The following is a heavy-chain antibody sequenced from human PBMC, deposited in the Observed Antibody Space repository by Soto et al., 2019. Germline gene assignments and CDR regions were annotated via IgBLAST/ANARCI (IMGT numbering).Heavy chain of an antibody. CDR1: GGTFSSYA. J-gene: IGHJ4*02. V-gene: IGHV1-69*12. CDR2: IIPIFGTA. CDR3: ASPSATVTTLYYYFDY. D-gene: IGHD4-17*01. Sequence: QVQLVQSGAEVTKPGSSVKVSCKASGGTFSSYAISWVRQAPGQGLEWMGGIIPIFGTANYAQKFQGRVTITADESTSTAYMELSRLRSEDTAVYYCASPSATVTTLYYYFDYWGQGTLVTVSS.